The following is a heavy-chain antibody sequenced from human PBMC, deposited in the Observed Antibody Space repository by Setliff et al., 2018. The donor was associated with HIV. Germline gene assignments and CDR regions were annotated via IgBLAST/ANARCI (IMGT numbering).Heavy chain of an antibody. CDR3: ALDPGYRRDY. Sequence: SETLSLTCTVSGGSIRSFFWSWIRQPPGKGLEWIGHIYTSGSTNYNPSLKSRVTMSVDTPKNQFSLNLSSVTAVDTAVYYCALDPGYRRDYWGQGTLVTVSS. V-gene: IGHV4-4*08. J-gene: IGHJ4*02. CDR1: GGSIRSFF. D-gene: IGHD5-12*01. CDR2: IYTSGST.